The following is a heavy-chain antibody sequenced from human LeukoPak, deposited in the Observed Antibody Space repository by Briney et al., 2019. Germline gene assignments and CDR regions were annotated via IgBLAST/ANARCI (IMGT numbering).Heavy chain of an antibody. J-gene: IGHJ4*02. CDR1: AYTFTRYY. Sequence: ASVMVSCKPSAYTFTRYYLHWVRQAPGQGLEWMGWINPNTGATIYAEKFQGRVTMTRDTSIDTAYMEMRSLRSDDTAVYYCARDRVGSGWPRPWYFEFWGQGTLITVSS. CDR3: ARDRVGSGWPRPWYFEF. CDR2: INPNTGAT. D-gene: IGHD6-19*01. V-gene: IGHV1-2*02.